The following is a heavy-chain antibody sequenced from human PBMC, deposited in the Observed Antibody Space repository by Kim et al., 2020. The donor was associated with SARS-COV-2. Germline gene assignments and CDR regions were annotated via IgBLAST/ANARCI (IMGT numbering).Heavy chain of an antibody. V-gene: IGHV3-23*01. D-gene: IGHD2-8*01. Sequence: GGSLRLSCAASGFTFSNYAMNWVRQAPGKGLEWVSAITADPGSTYYVDSVKGRFTISRDNSKNTLSLQMSSLRAEDTAVYYCATAVSQTCYYDMDVWGQGATVTVSS. CDR2: ITADPGST. CDR1: GFTFSNYA. CDR3: ATAVSQTCYYDMDV. J-gene: IGHJ6*02.